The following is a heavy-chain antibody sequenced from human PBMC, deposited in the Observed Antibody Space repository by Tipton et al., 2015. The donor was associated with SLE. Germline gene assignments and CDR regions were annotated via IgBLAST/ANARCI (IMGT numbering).Heavy chain of an antibody. V-gene: IGHV4-59*01. J-gene: IGHJ3*02. Sequence: TLSLTCTVSGGSISSYYWSWIRQPPGKGLEWIGYIYYSGSTNYSPSLKSRVTISVDTSKNQFSLKLSSVTAADTAVYYCARRPDLFDIWGQGTMVTVSS. CDR1: GGSISSYY. CDR2: IYYSGST. D-gene: IGHD6-6*01. CDR3: ARRPDLFDI.